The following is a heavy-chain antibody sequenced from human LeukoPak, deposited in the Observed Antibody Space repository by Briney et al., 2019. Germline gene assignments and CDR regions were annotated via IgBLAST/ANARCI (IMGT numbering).Heavy chain of an antibody. V-gene: IGHV3-7*01. CDR2: IKQDGSEK. Sequence: GGSLRLSCAASGFTFSSYWMSWVRQAPGKGLEWVANIKQDGSEKYYVDSVKGRFTISRDNAKNSLYLQMNSLRAEDTAVYYCARQPLNCRSSNCYAFDIWGQGTMVTVSS. CDR3: ARQPLNCRSSNCYAFDI. J-gene: IGHJ3*02. CDR1: GFTFSSYW. D-gene: IGHD2-2*01.